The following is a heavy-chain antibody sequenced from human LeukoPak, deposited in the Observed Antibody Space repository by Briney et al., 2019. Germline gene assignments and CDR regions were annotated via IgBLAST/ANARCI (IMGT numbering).Heavy chain of an antibody. D-gene: IGHD3-22*01. J-gene: IGHJ6*02. CDR1: GGTFSSYA. CDR2: IIPILGIA. Sequence: GASVTVSCKASGGTFSSYAISWVRQAPGQGLEWMGRIIPILGIANYAQKFQGRVTITADKSTSTAYMELSSLRSEDTAVYYCARDLEYGAYYYDSSGYYYGMDVWGQGTTVTVSS. V-gene: IGHV1-69*04. CDR3: ARDLEYGAYYYDSSGYYYGMDV.